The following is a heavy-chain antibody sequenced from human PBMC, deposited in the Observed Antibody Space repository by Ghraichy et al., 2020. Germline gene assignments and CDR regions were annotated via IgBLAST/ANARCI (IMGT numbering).Heavy chain of an antibody. CDR1: GYTFTSYA. CDR3: AREQRSSGYGDYSSLGY. D-gene: IGHD4-17*01. Sequence: ASVKVSCKASGYTFTSYAMHWVRQAPGQRLEWMGWINAGNGNTKYSQKFQGRVTITRDTSASTAYMELSSLRSEDTAVYYCAREQRSSGYGDYSSLGYWGQGTLVTVSS. V-gene: IGHV1-3*01. CDR2: INAGNGNT. J-gene: IGHJ4*02.